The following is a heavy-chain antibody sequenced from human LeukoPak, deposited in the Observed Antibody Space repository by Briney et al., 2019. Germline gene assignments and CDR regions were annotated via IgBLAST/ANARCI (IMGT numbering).Heavy chain of an antibody. V-gene: IGHV1-69*13. D-gene: IGHD6-6*01. CDR1: GGTFSSYA. J-gene: IGHJ5*02. Sequence: ASVKVSCKASGGTFSSYAISWVRQAPGQGLEWMGGIIPIFGTANYAQKFQGRVTITADEYTSTAYMELSSLRSEDTAVYCCAFRAYSSSGWFDPWGQGTLVTVSS. CDR2: IIPIFGTA. CDR3: AFRAYSSSGWFDP.